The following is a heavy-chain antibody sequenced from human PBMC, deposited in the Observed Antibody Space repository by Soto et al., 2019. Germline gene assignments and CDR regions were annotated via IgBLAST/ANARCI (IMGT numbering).Heavy chain of an antibody. Sequence: EVQLVESGGGLVQPGGSLRLSCAASGFTFSTHWMHWLRQAPGEGLVWVSHISGDGDFTTYADSVKGRFTISRDNAKNTLYLQMNSLRVEDTALYYCARDPPGTGIDNWGQGTLVTVSS. V-gene: IGHV3-74*01. CDR3: ARDPPGTGIDN. D-gene: IGHD3-10*01. CDR2: ISGDGDFT. CDR1: GFTFSTHW. J-gene: IGHJ4*02.